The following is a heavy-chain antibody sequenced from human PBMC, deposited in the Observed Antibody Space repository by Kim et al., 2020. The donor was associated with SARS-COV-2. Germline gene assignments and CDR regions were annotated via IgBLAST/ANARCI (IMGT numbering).Heavy chain of an antibody. V-gene: IGHV3-30*18. CDR2: ISKDGSKI. D-gene: IGHD6-13*01. Sequence: GGSLRLSCAASGFTFSSDGMHWVRQAPGKGLEWVAVISKDGSKIYFADSVKGRFTISRDNSKNTLYLQMSSLRVEDTAVYYCAKDRSSSWTFDYWGQGTL. CDR3: AKDRSSSWTFDY. J-gene: IGHJ4*02. CDR1: GFTFSSDG.